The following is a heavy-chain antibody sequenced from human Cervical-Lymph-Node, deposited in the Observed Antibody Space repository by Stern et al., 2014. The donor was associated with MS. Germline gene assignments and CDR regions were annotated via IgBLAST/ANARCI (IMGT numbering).Heavy chain of an antibody. V-gene: IGHV3-33*01. CDR3: AREGGNTAEYFQH. D-gene: IGHD4-23*01. Sequence: VQLVESGGGVVQPGRSLRLSCAAYGFTFSSSGMHWVRQAPGKGMEGLAIIWYDGSNRYYADSVKGRFTISRDNSKNTLYLQMNSLRAEDTAVYYCAREGGNTAEYFQHWGQGTLVTVSS. CDR1: GFTFSSSG. J-gene: IGHJ1*01. CDR2: IWYDGSNR.